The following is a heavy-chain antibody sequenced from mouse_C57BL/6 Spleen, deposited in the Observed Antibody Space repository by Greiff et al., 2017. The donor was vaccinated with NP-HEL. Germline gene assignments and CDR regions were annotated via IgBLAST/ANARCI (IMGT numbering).Heavy chain of an antibody. J-gene: IGHJ3*01. D-gene: IGHD3-2*02. Sequence: EVKLVESGAELVKPGASVKLSCTASGFNIKDYYMHWVKQRTEQGLEWIGRIDPEDGETKYAPKFQGKATITADTSSNTAYLQLSSLTSEDTAVYYCARGYSSGYPWFAYWGQGTLVTVSA. CDR1: GFNIKDYY. CDR3: ARGYSSGYPWFAY. CDR2: IDPEDGET. V-gene: IGHV14-2*01.